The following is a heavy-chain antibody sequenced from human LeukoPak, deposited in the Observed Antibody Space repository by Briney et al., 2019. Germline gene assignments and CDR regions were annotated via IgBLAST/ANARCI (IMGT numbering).Heavy chain of an antibody. CDR1: GFTFSSYA. D-gene: IGHD5-24*01. Sequence: GGSLRLSCAASGFTFSSYAMSWVRQAPGKGLEWVSAVSDIGRSTYYADSVKGRFTISRDNSKNTLYLHMNSLRAEDTAVYYCAKRGMTTIKEGFDYWGQGTLVTVFS. J-gene: IGHJ4*02. CDR2: VSDIGRST. CDR3: AKRGMTTIKEGFDY. V-gene: IGHV3-23*01.